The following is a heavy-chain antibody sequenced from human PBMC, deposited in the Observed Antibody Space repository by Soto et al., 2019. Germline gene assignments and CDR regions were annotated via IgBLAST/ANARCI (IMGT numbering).Heavy chain of an antibody. CDR3: ARDVGSSSWFYYYGMDV. Sequence: ASVKVSCKASGYTFTSYYMHWVRQAPGQGLEWIGIINPSGGSTTYAQKFQGRVTMTRDTSTSTVYMELSSLRSEDTAVYFCARDVGSSSWFYYYGMDVWGQGTTVTVSS. D-gene: IGHD6-13*01. V-gene: IGHV1-46*01. J-gene: IGHJ6*02. CDR1: GYTFTSYY. CDR2: INPSGGST.